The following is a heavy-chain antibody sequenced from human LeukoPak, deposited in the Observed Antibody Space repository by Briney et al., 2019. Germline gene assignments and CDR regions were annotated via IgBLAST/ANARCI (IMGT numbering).Heavy chain of an antibody. D-gene: IGHD1-1*01. CDR2: IKQDGSQK. CDR3: ARLFRDVTTFDY. J-gene: IGHJ4*02. CDR1: GFTLSTSW. V-gene: IGHV3-7*01. Sequence: GGSLRLSCTASGFTLSTSWMSWVRQAPGRGLEWVASIKQDGSQKYYVDSVKGRFTISRDNVQNSLYLQMSSLRAEDTAVYYCARLFRDVTTFDYWGQGALVTVSS.